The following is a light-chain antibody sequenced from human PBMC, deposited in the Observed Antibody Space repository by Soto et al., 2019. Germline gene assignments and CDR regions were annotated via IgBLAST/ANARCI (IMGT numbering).Light chain of an antibody. CDR1: SSDVGGYKY. CDR3: SSYAGSIL. J-gene: IGLJ1*01. V-gene: IGLV2-8*01. CDR2: EVT. Sequence: QSVLTQPPSASGSPGQSVTISCTGTSSDVGGYKYVSWYRQHPGKAPKLIIYEVTKRPSGVPDRFSGSKSGNTASLTVSWLQAEDEADYYCSSYAGSILFGTGTKLTVL.